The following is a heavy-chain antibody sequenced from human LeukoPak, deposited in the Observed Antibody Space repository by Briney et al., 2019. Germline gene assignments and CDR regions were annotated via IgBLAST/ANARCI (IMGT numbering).Heavy chain of an antibody. CDR1: GFTFSDYY. J-gene: IGHJ4*02. CDR3: ARTYCSGGSCYLDY. CDR2: ISGSSNSYT. Sequence: GGSLRLSCAASGFTFSDYYMSWIRQAPGKGLEWVPYISGSSNSYTNYAESVKGRFTTSRDNAKKSLYLQMSSLRAEDTAVFYCARTYCSGGSCYLDYWGQGSLVTVSS. V-gene: IGHV3-11*03. D-gene: IGHD2-15*01.